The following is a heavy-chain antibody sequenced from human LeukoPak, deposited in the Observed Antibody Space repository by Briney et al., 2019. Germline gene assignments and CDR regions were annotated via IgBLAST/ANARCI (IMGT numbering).Heavy chain of an antibody. J-gene: IGHJ1*01. CDR1: GHTFTVHY. CDR3: AREGQLGLDN. D-gene: IGHD1-1*01. CDR2: ITLNSGDT. Sequence: ASVKVSCKASGHTFTVHYIHWVRQGPGQGLEWLGWITLNSGDTHYAQKFQGRLTMTSDTSISTGYMELSRLQFDDTAVYYCAREGQLGLDNWGQGTLVTASS. V-gene: IGHV1-2*02.